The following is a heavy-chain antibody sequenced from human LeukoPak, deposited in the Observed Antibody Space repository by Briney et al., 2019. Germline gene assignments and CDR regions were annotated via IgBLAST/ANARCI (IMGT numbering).Heavy chain of an antibody. Sequence: SETLSLTCTVSGGSISTITYYWGWIRQPPGKGLEWIGSIYYSGSTYYNPSLKSRVTISVDTSKNQFSLKLSSVTAADTAVYYCARHGSGIAVAARAFDIWGQGTMVTVSS. CDR2: IYYSGST. CDR3: ARHGSGIAVAARAFDI. J-gene: IGHJ3*02. V-gene: IGHV4-39*01. D-gene: IGHD6-19*01. CDR1: GGSISTITYY.